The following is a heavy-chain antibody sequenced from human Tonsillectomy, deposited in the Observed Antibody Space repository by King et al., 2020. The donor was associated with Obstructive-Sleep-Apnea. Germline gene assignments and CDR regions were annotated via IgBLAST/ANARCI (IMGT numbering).Heavy chain of an antibody. CDR1: GFTFSSYA. CDR2: ISGSGGST. V-gene: IGHV3-23*04. D-gene: IGHD2-8*02. CDR3: SKGLYYHDAGGVRYDASDF. Sequence: VQLVESGGALVQPGGSLRLSCAASGFTFSSYAMNWVRQAPGKGLEWVSEISGSGGSTYYGDSVTGRFTISRDDSKSTAYLQINSLQTGDTAIYYCSKGLYYHDAGGVRYDASDFWGQGTLVTVFS. J-gene: IGHJ3*01.